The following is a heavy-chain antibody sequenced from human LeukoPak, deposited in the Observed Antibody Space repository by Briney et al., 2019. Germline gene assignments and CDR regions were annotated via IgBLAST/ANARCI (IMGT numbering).Heavy chain of an antibody. CDR1: GSTFSSYA. Sequence: ASVKVSCKASGSTFSSYAISWVRQAPGQGLEWMGRIIPILGIANYAQKFQGRVTITADKSTSTAYMELSSLRSEDTAVYYCARGGNIVVVPAAPLYYGMDVWGQGTTVTVSS. D-gene: IGHD2-2*01. V-gene: IGHV1-69*04. CDR3: ARGGNIVVVPAAPLYYGMDV. CDR2: IIPILGIA. J-gene: IGHJ6*02.